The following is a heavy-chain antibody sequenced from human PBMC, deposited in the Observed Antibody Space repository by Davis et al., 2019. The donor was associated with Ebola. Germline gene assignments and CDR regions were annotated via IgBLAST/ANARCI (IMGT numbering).Heavy chain of an antibody. J-gene: IGHJ4*02. CDR2: INPNSDGT. CDR3: ARAQFPTTSDH. V-gene: IGHV1-2*06. Sequence: AASVKVSCKASGYTFTGYYIHWVRQAPGQGLEWMGRINPNSDGTSYAQKFQGRVTMTRDTSISTAYMEVGSLRSDDTAVYYCARAQFPTTSDHWGQGTLVTVSS. D-gene: IGHD1-1*01. CDR1: GYTFTGYY.